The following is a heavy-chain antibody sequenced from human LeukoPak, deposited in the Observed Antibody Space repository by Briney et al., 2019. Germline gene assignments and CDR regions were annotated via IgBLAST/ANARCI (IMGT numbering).Heavy chain of an antibody. J-gene: IGHJ6*03. CDR2: INPSGGST. Sequence: ASVKVSCKASGYTFTSYYMHWVRQAPGQGLEWMGIINPSGGSTSYAQKFQGRVTMTRDMSTSTVYMELSSLRSEDTAVYYCARGVGCSSSWDYYYYYMDVWGKGTTVTVSS. D-gene: IGHD6-13*01. V-gene: IGHV1-46*01. CDR1: GYTFTSYY. CDR3: ARGVGCSSSWDYYYYYMDV.